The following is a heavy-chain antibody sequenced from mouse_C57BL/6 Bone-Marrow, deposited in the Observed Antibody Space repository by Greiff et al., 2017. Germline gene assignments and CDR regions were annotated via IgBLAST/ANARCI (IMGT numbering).Heavy chain of an antibody. Sequence: QVQLQQSGAELVKPGASVKMSCTASGYTFTSYWITWVKQRPGQGLAWIGDIYPGSGSTNYNEKFKSKATLTVDTSSSTAYLQLSSLTSEDSAVYYCARPYYSNYWYFDVWGTGTTVTVSS. CDR1: GYTFTSYW. D-gene: IGHD2-5*01. CDR2: IYPGSGST. J-gene: IGHJ1*03. CDR3: ARPYYSNYWYFDV. V-gene: IGHV1-55*01.